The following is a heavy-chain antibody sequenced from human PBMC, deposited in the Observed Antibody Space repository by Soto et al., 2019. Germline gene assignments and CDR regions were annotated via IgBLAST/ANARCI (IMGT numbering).Heavy chain of an antibody. V-gene: IGHV1-2*02. D-gene: IGHD1-1*01. Sequence: ASVKVSCKASGYTFTGYYMHWVRQAPGQGLEWMGWINPNSGGTNYAQKFQGRVTMTRDTSISTAYMELSRLRSDDTAVYYCARDLGSGRPPYYFDYWGQGTLVTVSS. CDR1: GYTFTGYY. CDR3: ARDLGSGRPPYYFDY. CDR2: INPNSGGT. J-gene: IGHJ4*02.